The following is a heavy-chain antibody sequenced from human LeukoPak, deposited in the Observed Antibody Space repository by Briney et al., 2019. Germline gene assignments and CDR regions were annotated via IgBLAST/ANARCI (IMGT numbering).Heavy chain of an antibody. CDR1: GYTFTSYD. D-gene: IGHD6-19*01. V-gene: IGHV1-8*01. J-gene: IGHJ4*02. CDR2: MNPNSGNT. Sequence: ASVKVSCKASGYTFTSYDINWVRQATGQGLEWMGWMNPNSGNTGYAQKFQGRVTMTRDTSISTVYMELSRLRSDDTAVYYCARDVGYSSGWHWDYWGQGTLVTVSS. CDR3: ARDVGYSSGWHWDY.